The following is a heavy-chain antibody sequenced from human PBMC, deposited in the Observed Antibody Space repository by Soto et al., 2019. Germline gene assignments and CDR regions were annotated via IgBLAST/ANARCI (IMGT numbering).Heavy chain of an antibody. CDR3: VRVGGSFFEN. V-gene: IGHV3-23*04. D-gene: IGHD3-16*01. CDR1: GFTFGTYA. CDR2: MTSSGSAI. J-gene: IGHJ4*02. Sequence: EVQLVESGGGLVQPGGSLRLSCAASGFTFGTYAMSWVRQAPGKGLEWVSAMTSSGSAIYYAESVRGRFIISRDNARNTLSLQLNRLRVEDTALYYCVRVGGSFFENWGQGTRVTVSS.